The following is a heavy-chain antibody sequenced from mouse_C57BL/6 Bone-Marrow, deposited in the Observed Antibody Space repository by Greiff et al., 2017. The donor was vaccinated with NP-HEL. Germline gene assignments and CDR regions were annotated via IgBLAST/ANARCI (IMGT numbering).Heavy chain of an antibody. V-gene: IGHV1-76*01. CDR3: AREGWYLFDY. D-gene: IGHD2-1*01. CDR1: GYTFTDYY. Sequence: QVQLKESGAELVRPGASVKLSCKASGYTFTDYYINWVKQRPGQGLEWIARIYPGSGNTYYNEKFKGKATLTAEKSSSTAYMQLRSLASEDSDVYVSAREGWYLFDYWGQGTTLTVSS. J-gene: IGHJ2*01. CDR2: IYPGSGNT.